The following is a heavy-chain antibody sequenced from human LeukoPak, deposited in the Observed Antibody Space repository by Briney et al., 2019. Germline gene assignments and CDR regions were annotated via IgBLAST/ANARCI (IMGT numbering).Heavy chain of an antibody. Sequence: GGSLRLSFAASGFTFSSYGMSWVRQAPGKGLEWVSAISGSGGSTYYADSVKGRFTISRDNSKNTLYLQMNSLRAEDTAVYYCAKGGDDYVWGSYRYSIFLDYWGQGTLVTVSS. D-gene: IGHD3-16*02. V-gene: IGHV3-23*01. CDR1: GFTFSSYG. J-gene: IGHJ4*02. CDR3: AKGGDDYVWGSYRYSIFLDY. CDR2: ISGSGGST.